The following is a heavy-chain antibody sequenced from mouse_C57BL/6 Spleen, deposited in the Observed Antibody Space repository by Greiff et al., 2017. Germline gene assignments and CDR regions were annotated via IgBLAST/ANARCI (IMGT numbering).Heavy chain of an antibody. V-gene: IGHV1-12*01. Sequence: LQESGAELVRPGASVTMSCKASGYTFTSYNMHWVKQTPRQGLEWIGAIYPGNGDTSYNQKFKGKATLTVDKSSSTAYMQLSSLTSEDSAVYFCARSDYYGSSHWYFDVWGTGTTVTVSS. CDR1: GYTFTSYN. J-gene: IGHJ1*03. CDR2: IYPGNGDT. D-gene: IGHD1-1*01. CDR3: ARSDYYGSSHWYFDV.